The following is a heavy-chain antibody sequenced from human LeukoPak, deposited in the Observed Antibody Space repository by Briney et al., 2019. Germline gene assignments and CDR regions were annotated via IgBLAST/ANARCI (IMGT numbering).Heavy chain of an antibody. CDR3: ASYKTYYDSSGHPLDY. CDR1: GSSINSVYS. V-gene: IGHV4-38-2*02. J-gene: IGHJ4*02. D-gene: IGHD3-22*01. Sequence: SETLSLTCTVFGSSINSVYSWGWIRQPPGNGLEWIGSIYHNGNTYYNSSLKSRVTISVHTSENQFSLKLSSVTAADTAVYYCASYKTYYDSSGHPLDYWGQGTLVTVSS. CDR2: IYHNGNT.